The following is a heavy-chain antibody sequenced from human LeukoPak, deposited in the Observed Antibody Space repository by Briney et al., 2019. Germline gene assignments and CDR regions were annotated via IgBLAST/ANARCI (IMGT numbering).Heavy chain of an antibody. CDR2: VSESGGST. CDR1: GFTFSTYV. Sequence: GGSLRLSCVASGFTFSTYVMGWVRQVPGKGLEWVSSVSESGGSTYYADSVKGRFTISRDNSKNTLYLQMNSLRAEDTAVYYCAKDLSYDILAGYTDYWGQGTLVTVSS. D-gene: IGHD3-9*01. V-gene: IGHV3-23*01. J-gene: IGHJ4*02. CDR3: AKDLSYDILAGYTDY.